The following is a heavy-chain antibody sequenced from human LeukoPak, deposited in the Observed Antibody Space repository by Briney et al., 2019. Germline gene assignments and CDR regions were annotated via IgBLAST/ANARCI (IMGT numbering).Heavy chain of an antibody. CDR3: ARSYYYYYMDV. CDR1: GFTFITYW. CDR2: INSDGSTT. V-gene: IGHV3-74*01. Sequence: GGSLRLSCAASGFTFITYWMHWVRQAPGKGLVWVSSINSDGSTTTYADSVKGRFTISRDNAKNMVYLQMNSLRAEDTAVYYCARSYYYYYMDVWGKGTTVTVSS. J-gene: IGHJ6*03.